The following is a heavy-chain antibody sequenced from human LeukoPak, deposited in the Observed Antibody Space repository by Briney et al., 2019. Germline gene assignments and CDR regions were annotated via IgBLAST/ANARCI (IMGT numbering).Heavy chain of an antibody. CDR3: ARGRKAAAATNWFDP. CDR2: ISSSGDSI. CDR1: GFTFSDYY. D-gene: IGHD2-2*01. Sequence: GSLRLSCAASGFTFSDYYMNWIRQAPGKGLEWVSYISSSGDSIYNAASVKGRFTISRDNAKNSLYLQMNSLRAEDTAVYYCARGRKAAAATNWFDPWGQGTLVTVSS. V-gene: IGHV3-11*01. J-gene: IGHJ5*02.